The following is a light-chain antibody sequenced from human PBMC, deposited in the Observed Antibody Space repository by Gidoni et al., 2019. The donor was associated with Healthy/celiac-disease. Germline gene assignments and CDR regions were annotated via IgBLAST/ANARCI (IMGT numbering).Light chain of an antibody. CDR2: GAA. CDR3: QQYNNWPPT. CDR1: QSGSSS. Sequence: EIVMPLSPATLPVSPGARATLSRSASQSGSSSLACYQQKPGQAPRLLIYGAATRATGIPARFSGSGSGAEVTLTISSMQSEDFAVSYCQQYNNWPPTFGGGTKVEIK. V-gene: IGKV3-15*01. J-gene: IGKJ4*01.